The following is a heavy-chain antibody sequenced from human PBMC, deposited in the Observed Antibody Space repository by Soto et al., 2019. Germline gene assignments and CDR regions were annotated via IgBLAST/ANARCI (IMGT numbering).Heavy chain of an antibody. CDR1: GGTFSSYA. CDR3: ARPRSYSSSSGFDY. Sequence: ASVKVFCKASGGTFSSYAISWVRQAPGQGLEWMGGIIPIFGTANYAQKFQGRVTITADESTSTAYMELSSLRSEDTAVYYCARPRSYSSSSGFDYWGQGTLVTVSS. V-gene: IGHV1-69*13. CDR2: IIPIFGTA. D-gene: IGHD6-6*01. J-gene: IGHJ4*02.